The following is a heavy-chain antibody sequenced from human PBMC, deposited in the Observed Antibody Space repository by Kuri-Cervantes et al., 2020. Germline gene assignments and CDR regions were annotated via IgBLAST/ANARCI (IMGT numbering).Heavy chain of an antibody. D-gene: IGHD3-10*01. J-gene: IGHJ6*02. Sequence: SLKISCAASGFTFDDYAMHWVRQAPGKGLEWVSGVSWNSGSIGYADSVKGRFTISRDNAKNSLYLQMNSLRAEDTAVYYCARGSYGSGSPKVVYYYYYGMDVWGQGTTVTVSS. CDR3: ARGSYGSGSPKVVYYYYYGMDV. CDR2: VSWNSGSI. V-gene: IGHV3-9*01. CDR1: GFTFDDYA.